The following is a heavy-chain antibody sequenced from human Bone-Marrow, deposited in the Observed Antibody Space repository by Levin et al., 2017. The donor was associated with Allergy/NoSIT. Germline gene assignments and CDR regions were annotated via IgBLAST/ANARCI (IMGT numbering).Heavy chain of an antibody. Sequence: PGGSLRLSCEASGFSFSDYAMTWVRQAPGKGLEWVSTISGTGYTTDFADSMQGRFTISRDNSKNTIYLSMNNLRADDTATYYCARSHLIAASGRFAFWGRGTLVTVSS. CDR1: GFSFSDYA. J-gene: IGHJ4*02. V-gene: IGHV3-23*01. CDR2: ISGTGYTT. D-gene: IGHD6-13*01. CDR3: ARSHLIAASGRFAF.